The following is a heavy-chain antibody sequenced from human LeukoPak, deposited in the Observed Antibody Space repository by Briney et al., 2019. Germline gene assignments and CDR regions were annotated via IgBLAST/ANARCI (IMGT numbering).Heavy chain of an antibody. CDR1: GFTFSSYA. CDR3: ASEDFYGGHESGDY. CDR2: ISYDGSNK. D-gene: IGHD4-23*01. Sequence: GGSLRLSCAASGFTFSSYAMHWVRQAPGKGLEWVAVISYDGSNKYYADSVKGRFTISRDNSKNTLYLQMNSLRAEDTAVYYCASEDFYGGHESGDYWGQGTLVTVSS. J-gene: IGHJ4*02. V-gene: IGHV3-30*04.